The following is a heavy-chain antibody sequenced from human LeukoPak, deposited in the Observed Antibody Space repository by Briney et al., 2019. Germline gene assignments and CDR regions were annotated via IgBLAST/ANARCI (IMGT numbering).Heavy chain of an antibody. J-gene: IGHJ4*02. D-gene: IGHD3-22*01. CDR3: ARRGWGYYDSSGYYLNYYFDY. CDR1: GFTFSSYA. Sequence: GGSLRLSCAASGFTFSSYAMHWVRQAPGKGLEWVAVISHDGSNKYYADSVKGRFTISRDNSKNTLYLQMNSLRAEDTAVYYCARRGWGYYDSSGYYLNYYFDYWGQGTLVTVSS. V-gene: IGHV3-30-3*01. CDR2: ISHDGSNK.